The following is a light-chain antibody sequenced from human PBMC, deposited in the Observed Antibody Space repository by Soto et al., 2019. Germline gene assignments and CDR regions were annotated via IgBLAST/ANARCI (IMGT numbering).Light chain of an antibody. CDR1: HDVSVS. V-gene: IGKV3-11*01. CDR2: DAS. J-gene: IGKJ2*01. Sequence: EVVMTQSPATLSLSPGDAATLSCRAGHDVSVSLVWYQQGPGQAPRLLIHDASNRATGIPARFSGSGSGTDFTLIIGSLQPEDSALYYCQQRASWPFTLGQGTKVEI. CDR3: QQRASWPFT.